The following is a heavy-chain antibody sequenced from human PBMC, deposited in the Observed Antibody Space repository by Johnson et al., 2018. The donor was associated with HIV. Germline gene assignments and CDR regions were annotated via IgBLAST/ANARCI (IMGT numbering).Heavy chain of an antibody. CDR3: ARSYSRWDDVFDI. J-gene: IGHJ3*02. V-gene: IGHV3-11*04. CDR2: ISGSGNVI. D-gene: IGHD1-26*01. Sequence: VQLVESGGGLIQPGGSLRLSCVASRLTLSDSYMSWIRQAPGKGLEWVSYISGSGNVIYYADSVRGRFTISRDTAKNSLYLQMNTLRAEDTAVYYCARSYSRWDDVFDIWGQGTMVTVSS. CDR1: RLTLSDSY.